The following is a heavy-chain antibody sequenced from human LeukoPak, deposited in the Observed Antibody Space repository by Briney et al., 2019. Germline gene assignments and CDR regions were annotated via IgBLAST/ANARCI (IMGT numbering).Heavy chain of an antibody. D-gene: IGHD2-21*02. V-gene: IGHV3-30-3*01. CDR1: GFTFSTYA. J-gene: IGHJ4*02. CDR3: ASLAYCGGDCYSQSVFAY. CDR2: ISYDGSNK. Sequence: PGGSLRLSCAASGFTFSTYAMHWVRQAPGKGLEWVAVISYDGSNKYYADSVKGRFTISRDNSKNTLYLQMNSLRAEDTAVYYCASLAYCGGDCYSQSVFAYWGQRTLATVSS.